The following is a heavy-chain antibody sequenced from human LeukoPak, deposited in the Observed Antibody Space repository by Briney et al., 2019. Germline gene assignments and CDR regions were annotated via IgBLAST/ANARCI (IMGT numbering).Heavy chain of an antibody. CDR3: AKAFGTNGYFQLPIDF. D-gene: IGHD2-8*01. V-gene: IGHV3-23*01. J-gene: IGHJ4*02. Sequence: GGSMRLSCAAYGFTFSNNAMTWVRQAPGKGLECVSAITGTTATGDPPYYADSVKGRVTISRDNSRNILYLQLNDLRAEDTAIYYCAKAFGTNGYFQLPIDFWGQGTLVTVSS. CDR1: GFTFSNNA. CDR2: ITGTTATGDPP.